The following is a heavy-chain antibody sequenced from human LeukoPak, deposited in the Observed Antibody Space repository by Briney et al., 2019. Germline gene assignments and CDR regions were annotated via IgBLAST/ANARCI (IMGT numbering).Heavy chain of an antibody. D-gene: IGHD2-15*01. CDR1: GGSFNNYY. V-gene: IGHV4-4*07. J-gene: IGHJ4*02. CDR3: ARARGRLLLIDY. Sequence: SETLSLTWTVAGGSFNNYYWKWIRQPAGKVLEWIRRIYSSGSTDYNPSLKSRVTMSVDTYKTQFSLNLPSVTAADSAVYYCARARGRLLLIDYWGKGTLVTVSS. CDR2: IYSSGST.